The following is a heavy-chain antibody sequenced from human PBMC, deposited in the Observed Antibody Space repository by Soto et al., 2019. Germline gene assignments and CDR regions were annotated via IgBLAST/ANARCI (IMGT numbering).Heavy chain of an antibody. CDR3: ARRSSGWYFDY. D-gene: IGHD6-19*01. J-gene: IGHJ4*02. Sequence: EVQLLESGGGLVQPGGSLRLSCAASGFTFSSYAMSWVRQAPGKGLEWVSVISGSGGSTYYADSVKGRFTISRDNSKNTTHVQMNSLSAEDTAVYYCARRSSGWYFDYWGQGTVVTVSS. CDR1: GFTFSSYA. V-gene: IGHV3-23*01. CDR2: ISGSGGST.